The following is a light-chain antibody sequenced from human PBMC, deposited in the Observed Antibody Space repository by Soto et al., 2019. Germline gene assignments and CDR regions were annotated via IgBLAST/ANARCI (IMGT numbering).Light chain of an antibody. CDR1: QSVSSY. V-gene: IGKV3-11*01. CDR3: QQRSNWPPYT. CDR2: DAS. Sequence: EIVLTQSPATLSLSPGERATLSCRASQSVSSYLAWYQQKPGQAPRLLIYDASNRATGIPARFSGSGSGTDSTPTTSSLEPEDFAVYYCQQRSNWPPYTCGQGTKLEIK. J-gene: IGKJ2*01.